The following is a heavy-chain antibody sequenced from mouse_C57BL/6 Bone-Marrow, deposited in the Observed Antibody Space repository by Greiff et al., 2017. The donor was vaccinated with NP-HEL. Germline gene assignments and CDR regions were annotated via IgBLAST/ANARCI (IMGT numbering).Heavy chain of an antibody. V-gene: IGHV14-4*01. J-gene: IGHJ2*01. CDR2: IDPENGDT. Sequence: VQLKESGAELVRPGASVKLSCAASGFNITDDYMHWVKQRPEQGLEWIGWIDPENGDTEYASKFQGKATITADTSYNTAYLQLSSLTSEDTAVYYCTTRANYFDYWGQGTTLTVSS. CDR1: GFNITDDY. CDR3: TTRANYFDY.